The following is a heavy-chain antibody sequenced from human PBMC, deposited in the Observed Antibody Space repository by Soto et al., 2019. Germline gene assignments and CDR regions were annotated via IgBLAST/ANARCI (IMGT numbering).Heavy chain of an antibody. Sequence: PGGSLRLSCAASGSTFSSYAMSWVRQAPGKGLEWVSAISGSGGSTYYADSVKGRFTISRDNSKNTLYLQMNSLRAEDTAAYYCAKDLRAGTTYAHPPLGYFDYWGQGTLVTVSS. J-gene: IGHJ4*02. D-gene: IGHD1-7*01. CDR1: GSTFSSYA. CDR3: AKDLRAGTTYAHPPLGYFDY. V-gene: IGHV3-23*01. CDR2: ISGSGGST.